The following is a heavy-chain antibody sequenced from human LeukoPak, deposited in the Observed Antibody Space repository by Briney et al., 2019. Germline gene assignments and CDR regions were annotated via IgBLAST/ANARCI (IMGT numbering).Heavy chain of an antibody. J-gene: IGHJ2*01. Sequence: ASVKVSCKASGGTFSSYAISWVRQAPGQGLEWMGGIIPIFGTANYAQKFQGRVTITADKSTSTAYMELSSLRSEDTAVYYCAANYNYYDSSGYFRYWYFDLWGRGTLVTVSS. CDR1: GGTFSSYA. V-gene: IGHV1-69*06. CDR3: AANYNYYDSSGYFRYWYFDL. CDR2: IIPIFGTA. D-gene: IGHD3-22*01.